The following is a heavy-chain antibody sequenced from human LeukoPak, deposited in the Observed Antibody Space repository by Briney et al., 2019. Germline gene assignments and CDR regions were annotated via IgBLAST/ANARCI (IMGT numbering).Heavy chain of an antibody. D-gene: IGHD2-21*02. CDR3: ARNTETAIPLPYYFDY. V-gene: IGHV1-3*04. CDR2: INTGNGNT. Sequence: ASVTVSCKASGYTFTSYAMHWVRQAPGQRLECMGWINTGNGNTKYSQKFQGRVTITRDTSASTAYMDLSSLRSEDTAVYYCARNTETAIPLPYYFDYWGQGTLVTVSS. CDR1: GYTFTSYA. J-gene: IGHJ4*02.